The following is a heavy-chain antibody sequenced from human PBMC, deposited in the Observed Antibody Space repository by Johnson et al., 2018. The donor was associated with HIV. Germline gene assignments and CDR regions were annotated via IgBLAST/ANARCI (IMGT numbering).Heavy chain of an antibody. D-gene: IGHD6-13*01. J-gene: IGHJ3*02. Sequence: QVQLVESGGGVVQPGKSVTLSCVGSGLSFSNFGIHWVRQAPGKGPEWVAVISFDTYYPGSVKGRFTISRDNSKNTLYLQMNSLRAEDTAVYYCASLIAAAGDDAFDIWGQGTMVTVSS. CDR3: ASLIAAAGDDAFDI. CDR2: ISFDT. CDR1: GLSFSNFG. V-gene: IGHV3-30*03.